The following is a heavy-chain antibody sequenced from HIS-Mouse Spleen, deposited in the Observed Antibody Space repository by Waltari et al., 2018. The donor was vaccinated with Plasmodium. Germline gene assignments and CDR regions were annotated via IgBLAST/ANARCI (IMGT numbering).Heavy chain of an antibody. Sequence: QVQLQESGPGLVKPSETLSLTCTVSGGSLSSYYWSWIRQPPGKGLEWIGYIYYSGSTNYNPSLKSRVTISVDTSKNQFSLKLSSVTAADTAVYYCARKYSSSSAFDIWGQGTMVTVSS. CDR3: ARKYSSSSAFDI. J-gene: IGHJ3*02. V-gene: IGHV4-59*01. CDR2: IYYSGST. D-gene: IGHD6-6*01. CDR1: GGSLSSYY.